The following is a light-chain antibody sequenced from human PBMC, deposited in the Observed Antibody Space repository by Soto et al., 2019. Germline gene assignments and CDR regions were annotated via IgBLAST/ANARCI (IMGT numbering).Light chain of an antibody. V-gene: IGKV1-6*02. Sequence: AIQMTQSPSSLSASVGDRVTVTCRASQGIRNDLGWYQVKPGTAPKLLIYGASTLQSGVPSRFSGSGSGTDLTLTISSLQPGDFATYYCLQDYSYPRTFGQGTRV. CDR3: LQDYSYPRT. CDR1: QGIRND. CDR2: GAS. J-gene: IGKJ1*01.